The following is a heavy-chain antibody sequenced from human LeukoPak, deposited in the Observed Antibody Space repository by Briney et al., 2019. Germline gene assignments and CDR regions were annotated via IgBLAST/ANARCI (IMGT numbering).Heavy chain of an antibody. Sequence: ASVKVSCKASGYIFTSYDINWVRQATGQGLEWLGWMNPNSGATNYAQNFQGRVTMTRDTSISTAYMELSRLRSDDTAVYYCARDYCSSTSCLFDYWGQGTLVTVSS. J-gene: IGHJ4*02. V-gene: IGHV1-2*02. CDR3: ARDYCSSTSCLFDY. CDR1: GYIFTSYD. CDR2: MNPNSGAT. D-gene: IGHD2-2*01.